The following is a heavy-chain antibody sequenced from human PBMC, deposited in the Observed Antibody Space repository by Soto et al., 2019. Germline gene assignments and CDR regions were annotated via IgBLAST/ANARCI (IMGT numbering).Heavy chain of an antibody. CDR2: INHSGST. D-gene: IGHD3-3*01. V-gene: IGHV4-34*01. CDR3: ARGRGGDSYYDFRSDYYGEITRYYFDY. J-gene: IGHJ4*02. Sequence: SETLSLTCAVYGGSFSGYYWSWIRQPPGKGLEWIGEINHSGSTNYNPSLKSRVTISVDTSKNQFSLKLSSVTAADTAVYYCARGRGGDSYYDFRSDYYGEITRYYFDYWGQGTLVTVSS. CDR1: GGSFSGYY.